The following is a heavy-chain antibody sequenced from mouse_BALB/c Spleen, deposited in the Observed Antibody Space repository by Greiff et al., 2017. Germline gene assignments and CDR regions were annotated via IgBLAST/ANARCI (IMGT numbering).Heavy chain of an antibody. D-gene: IGHD2-3*01. CDR1: GFNIKDYY. CDR2: IDPENGNT. V-gene: IGHV14-1*02. J-gene: IGHJ2*01. Sequence: EVKLVESGAELVRPGALVKLSCKASGFNIKDYYMHWVKQRPEQGLEWIGWIDPENGNTIYGPKFQGKASMTADTSSNTAYLQLSSLTSEDTAVYYCARRGGYYSYFDYWGQGTTLTVSS. CDR3: ARRGGYYSYFDY.